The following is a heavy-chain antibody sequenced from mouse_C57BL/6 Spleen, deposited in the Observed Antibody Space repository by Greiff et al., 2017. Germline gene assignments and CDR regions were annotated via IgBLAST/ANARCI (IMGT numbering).Heavy chain of an antibody. CDR2: IRNNANNHAT. CDR3: TYSDYVGWVAY. D-gene: IGHD2-13*01. J-gene: IGHJ3*01. CDR1: GFTYSDAW. Sequence: EVKLQESGGGLVQPGGPMKLSCAASGFTYSDAWMDWVCQSPEKGHEWVAEIRNNANNHATYSAESVKGRFTIARDDSKSSVFLQMYSLRAEDTGIDYCTYSDYVGWVAYWGQGSLVTVAA. V-gene: IGHV6-6*01.